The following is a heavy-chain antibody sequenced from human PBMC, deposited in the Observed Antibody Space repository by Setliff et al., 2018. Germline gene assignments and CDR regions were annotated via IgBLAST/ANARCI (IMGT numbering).Heavy chain of an antibody. CDR3: AREIVRLSGSYESEDWFDP. CDR1: GGSISSRSYY. D-gene: IGHD1-26*01. Sequence: SETLSLTCTVSGGSISSRSYYWGWNRQPPGKGLEWIGSIYYSGSTYYNPSLKSRVTISVDTSKNQFSLKLSSVTAADTAVYYCAREIVRLSGSYESEDWFDPWGQGTLVTVSS. CDR2: IYYSGST. V-gene: IGHV4-39*07. J-gene: IGHJ5*02.